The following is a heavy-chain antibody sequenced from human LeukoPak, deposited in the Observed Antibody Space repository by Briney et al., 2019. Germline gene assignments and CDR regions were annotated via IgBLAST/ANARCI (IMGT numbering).Heavy chain of an antibody. V-gene: IGHV4-59*01. CDR2: IYYSGST. J-gene: IGHJ6*02. CDR3: ARDRYYYYGMDV. Sequence: SETLSLTCTVSGGSISSYCWSWIRQPPGKGLEWIGYIYYSGSTNYNPSLKSRVTISVDTSKNQFSLKLSSVTAADTAVYYCARDRYYYYGMDVWGQGTTVTVSS. CDR1: GGSISSYC.